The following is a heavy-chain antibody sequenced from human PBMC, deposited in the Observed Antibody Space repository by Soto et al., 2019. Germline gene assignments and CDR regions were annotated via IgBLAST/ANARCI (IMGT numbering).Heavy chain of an antibody. J-gene: IGHJ3*02. CDR1: GFTFSTYA. D-gene: IGHD3-10*01. CDR2: LSGSGGST. Sequence: LRLSCAASGFTFSTYAMSWVRQAPGKGLVWVSALSGSGGSTFYADSVKGRFTISRDNSMNTLYLQMDSLRTEDTAVYYCAHPRGFGVFDAYDIWGQGTMVTVSS. CDR3: AHPRGFGVFDAYDI. V-gene: IGHV3-23*01.